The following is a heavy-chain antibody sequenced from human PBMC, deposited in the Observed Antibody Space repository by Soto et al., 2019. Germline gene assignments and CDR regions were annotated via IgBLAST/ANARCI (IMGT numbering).Heavy chain of an antibody. D-gene: IGHD6-19*01. CDR2: ISYDGSNK. J-gene: IGHJ4*02. CDR1: GFTFCSYA. Sequence: GCLGVSCASSGFTFCSYAMHWVRQAPGKGLEWVAVISYDGSNKYYADSVKGRFTISGDNSKNTLYLQMNSLRAEDTAVYYCARDSNRGSGWYFDYWGQGTLVPVSS. V-gene: IGHV3-30-3*01. CDR3: ARDSNRGSGWYFDY.